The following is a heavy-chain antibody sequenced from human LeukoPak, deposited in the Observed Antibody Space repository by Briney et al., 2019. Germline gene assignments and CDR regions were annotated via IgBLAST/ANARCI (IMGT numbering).Heavy chain of an antibody. V-gene: IGHV3-9*01. Sequence: PGGSLRLSCAASGFTFSSYSMNWVRQAPGKGLEWVSGISWNSGSIGYADSVKGRFTISRDNAKNSLYLQMNSLRAEDTALYYCAKVGSKYSSSWYDYWGQGTLVTVSS. CDR2: ISWNSGSI. J-gene: IGHJ4*02. D-gene: IGHD6-13*01. CDR3: AKVGSKYSSSWYDY. CDR1: GFTFSSYS.